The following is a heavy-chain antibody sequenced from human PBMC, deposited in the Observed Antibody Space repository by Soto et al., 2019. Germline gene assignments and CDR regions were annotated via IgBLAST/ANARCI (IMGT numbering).Heavy chain of an antibody. CDR1: GGPFSSYA. CDR2: IIPIFGTA. Sequence: SVEGYCKASGGPFSSYAISWVRQAPGQGLEWMGGIIPIFGTANYAQKFQGRVTITADKSTSTAYMELSSLRSEATAVYYCARDRTTLYELFRNWFDTWGQGPLVTVSS. CDR3: ARDRTTLYELFRNWFDT. D-gene: IGHD2-8*01. V-gene: IGHV1-69*06. J-gene: IGHJ5*02.